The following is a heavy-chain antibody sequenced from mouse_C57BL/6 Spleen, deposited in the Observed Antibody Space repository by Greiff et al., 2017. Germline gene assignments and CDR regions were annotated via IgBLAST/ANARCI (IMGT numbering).Heavy chain of an antibody. CDR1: GYTFTSYW. Sequence: QVQLQQSGAELVMPGASVKLSCKASGYTFTSYWMHWVKQRPGQGLEWIGEIDPSDSYTNYNQKFKGKSTLTVDKSSSTAYMQLSSLTSEDSAVYYCARSGSRFENWGQGTLVTVSA. D-gene: IGHD2-2*01. CDR3: ARSGSRFEN. CDR2: IDPSDSYT. V-gene: IGHV1-69*01. J-gene: IGHJ3*01.